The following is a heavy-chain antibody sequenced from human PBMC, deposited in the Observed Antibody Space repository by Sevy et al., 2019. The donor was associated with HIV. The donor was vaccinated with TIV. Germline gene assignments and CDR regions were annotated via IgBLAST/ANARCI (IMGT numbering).Heavy chain of an antibody. Sequence: GGSLRLSCAASGFTFDDYAMHWVRQAPGKGLEWVSGISWNSGSIGYADSVKGRFTISRDNAKNSLYLQMNSLRAEDTALYYCAKPLSRYNGYDFALYYWGQGTLVTVSS. CDR3: AKPLSRYNGYDFALYY. V-gene: IGHV3-9*01. CDR2: ISWNSGSI. CDR1: GFTFDDYA. D-gene: IGHD5-12*01. J-gene: IGHJ4*02.